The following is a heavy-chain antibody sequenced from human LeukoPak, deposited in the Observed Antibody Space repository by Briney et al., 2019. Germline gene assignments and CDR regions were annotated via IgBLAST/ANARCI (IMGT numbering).Heavy chain of an antibody. V-gene: IGHV4-39*07. D-gene: IGHD2-15*01. CDR3: ARGVVVVAAKCHFDY. Sequence: TASETLSLTCTVSGGSISSNSYCWSWIRQPPGKGLEWIGEINHSGSTNYNPSLKSRVTISVDTSKNQFSLKLSSVTAADTAVYYCARGVVVVAAKCHFDYWGQGTLVTVSS. CDR1: GGSISSNSYC. J-gene: IGHJ4*02. CDR2: INHSGST.